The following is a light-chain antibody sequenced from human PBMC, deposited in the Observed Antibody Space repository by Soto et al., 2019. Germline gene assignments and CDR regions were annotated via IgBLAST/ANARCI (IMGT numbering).Light chain of an antibody. CDR2: DAS. CDR3: QQRGA. J-gene: IGKJ1*01. CDR1: QSVSSY. V-gene: IGKV3-11*01. Sequence: EIVLTQSPATLSMSPGERATLSCRASQSVSSYLAWYQQKPGQAPRLLIYDASNRATGIPARFSGSGSGTDFTLTISSLEPQHFAVYYCQQRGAFGQGTKVEIK.